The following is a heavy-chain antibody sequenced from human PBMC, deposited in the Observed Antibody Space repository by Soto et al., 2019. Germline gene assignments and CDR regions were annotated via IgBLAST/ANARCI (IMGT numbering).Heavy chain of an antibody. Sequence: QITLKESGPTLVKPTETLTLTCTFSGFSLTTSRVGVAWIRQPPGKALEWLAIIYWDNDKRYRVSLESRLAITKDTSKNQVVLTMTSLDPVDTATYYCAHIMITLGAVIALDAFDIWGQGTMVTVS. D-gene: IGHD3-16*01. CDR3: AHIMITLGAVIALDAFDI. V-gene: IGHV2-5*02. CDR1: GFSLTTSRVG. J-gene: IGHJ3*02. CDR2: IYWDNDK.